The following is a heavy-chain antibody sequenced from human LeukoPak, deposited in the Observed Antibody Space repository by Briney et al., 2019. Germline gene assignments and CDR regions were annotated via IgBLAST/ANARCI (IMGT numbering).Heavy chain of an antibody. CDR2: INRDGSST. D-gene: IGHD4-17*01. J-gene: IGHJ3*02. CDR1: GFTLSSHW. CDR3: TFSSYGDHVGVDAFDI. Sequence: GGSLRLSCAASGFTLSSHWMHWVRQAPGKGLVWVSRINRDGSSTGYAHSVKGRFTISRDNAKNTVYLQMNSLSAEDTSMYYCTFSSYGDHVGVDAFDIWGQGTMVTVSS. V-gene: IGHV3-74*01.